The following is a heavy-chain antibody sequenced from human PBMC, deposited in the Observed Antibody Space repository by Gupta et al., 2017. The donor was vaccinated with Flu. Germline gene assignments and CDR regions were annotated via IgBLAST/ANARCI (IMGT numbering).Heavy chain of an antibody. CDR2: ISSSGSTI. CDR1: GFTFSDYY. CDR3: ARDGSDSVSWFGEPEYYYFDY. J-gene: IGHJ4*02. D-gene: IGHD3-10*01. V-gene: IGHV3-11*01. Sequence: QVQLVESGGGLVKPGGSLRLSCAASGFTFSDYYMRLIRQAPGKGLEWVSYISSSGSTIYYADSVKGRFTISRDNAKNSLYLQMNSLRAEDTAVYYCARDGSDSVSWFGEPEYYYFDYWGQGTLVTVSS.